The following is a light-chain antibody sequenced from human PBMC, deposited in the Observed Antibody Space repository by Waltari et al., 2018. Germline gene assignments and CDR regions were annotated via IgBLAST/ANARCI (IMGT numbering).Light chain of an antibody. J-gene: IGLJ2*01. CDR3: QVWDSGTVV. V-gene: IGLV3-9*01. CDR2: RDK. CDR1: NIECTN. Sequence: SFALTQPASVSVALGQTATISCGADNIECTNVNWYQQKPGQAPVLVIYRDKDRPSGIPDRFSGSNSGNTATLTVSRAQHDDEADYFCQVWDSGTVVFGGGTRLTVL.